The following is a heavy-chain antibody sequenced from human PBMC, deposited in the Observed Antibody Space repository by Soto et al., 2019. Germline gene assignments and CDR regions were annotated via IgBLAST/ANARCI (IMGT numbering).Heavy chain of an antibody. CDR1: GFAFSTFD. V-gene: IGHV3-13*01. D-gene: IGHD3-10*01. CDR3: ARGRSFSYDSTPPPMFDP. Sequence: GGSLRLSCAGSGFAFSTFDVHWVRQAPGKGLEWVSGIGTLSDTFYAASVQGRFTISRQNAKNSVYLQMNSLRAGDTAFYYCARGRSFSYDSTPPPMFDPWGQGTLVTVSS. CDR2: IGTLSDT. J-gene: IGHJ5*02.